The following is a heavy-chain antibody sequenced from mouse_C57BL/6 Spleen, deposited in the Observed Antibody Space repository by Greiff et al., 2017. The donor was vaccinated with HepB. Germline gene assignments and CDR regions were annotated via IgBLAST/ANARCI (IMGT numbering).Heavy chain of an antibody. V-gene: IGHV1-69*01. CDR3: ARRNSYYGSSHFDY. D-gene: IGHD1-1*01. J-gene: IGHJ2*01. CDR1: GYTFTSYW. Sequence: VQLQQPGAELVMPGASVKLSCKASGYTFTSYWMHWVKQRPGQGLEWIGEIDPSDSYTNYNQKFKGKSTLTVDKSSSTAYMQLSSLTSEDSAVYYCARRNSYYGSSHFDYWGQGTTLTVSS. CDR2: IDPSDSYT.